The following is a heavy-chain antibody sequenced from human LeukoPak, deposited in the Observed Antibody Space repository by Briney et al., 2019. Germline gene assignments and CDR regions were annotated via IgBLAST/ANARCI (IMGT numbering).Heavy chain of an antibody. V-gene: IGHV3-7*01. D-gene: IGHD3-16*02. CDR1: GFTFSSYW. CDR2: IKQDGSEK. Sequence: GGSLRLSCAASGFTFSSYWMSWVRQAPGKGLEWVANIKQDGSEKYYVDSVKGRFTISRDNAKNSLYLQVNGLRAEDTAVYYCARGTDDYVWGSYRLFDYWGQGTLVTVSS. J-gene: IGHJ4*02. CDR3: ARGTDDYVWGSYRLFDY.